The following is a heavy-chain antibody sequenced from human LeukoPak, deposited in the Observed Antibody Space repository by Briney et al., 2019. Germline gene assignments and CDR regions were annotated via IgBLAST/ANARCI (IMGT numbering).Heavy chain of an antibody. J-gene: IGHJ4*02. Sequence: SETLSLTCTVSGGSLSSYYWSWIRQPPGKGLEWIGYIYYSGSTNYNPSLKSRVTISVDTSKNQFSLKLSSVTAADTAVYYCARGLIPGYYFDYWGQGTLVTVSS. CDR3: ARGLIPGYYFDY. D-gene: IGHD1-14*01. V-gene: IGHV4-59*01. CDR2: IYYSGST. CDR1: GGSLSSYY.